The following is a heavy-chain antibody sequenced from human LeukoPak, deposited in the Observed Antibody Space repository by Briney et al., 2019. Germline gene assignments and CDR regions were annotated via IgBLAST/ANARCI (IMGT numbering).Heavy chain of an antibody. CDR1: GYTFTSSA. D-gene: IGHD6-19*01. J-gene: IGHJ4*02. CDR2: INTNTGNP. V-gene: IGHV7-4-1*02. CDR3: AREPGGQWLVNQDSYFDY. Sequence: ASVKVSCKASGYTFTSSAMNWVRQAPGQGLEWMGWINTNTGNPTYAQGFTGRFVFSLDTSVSTAYLQISSLKAEDTAVYYCAREPGGQWLVNQDSYFDYWGQGTLVTVSS.